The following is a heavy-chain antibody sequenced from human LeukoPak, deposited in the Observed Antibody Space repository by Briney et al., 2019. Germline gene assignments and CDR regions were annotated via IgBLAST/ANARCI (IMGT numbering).Heavy chain of an antibody. CDR2: INPSTGST. CDR3: ARDSNGWSVDF. D-gene: IGHD6-19*01. Sequence: ASVKDSCKASGYTFTSYYMHWVRQAPGQGLEWMGIINPSTGSTSYAQKFQGRVSMTRDMSTSTVYMELSSLRSEDTAVYYCARDSNGWSVDFWGQGTLVTVYS. CDR1: GYTFTSYY. V-gene: IGHV1-46*01. J-gene: IGHJ4*02.